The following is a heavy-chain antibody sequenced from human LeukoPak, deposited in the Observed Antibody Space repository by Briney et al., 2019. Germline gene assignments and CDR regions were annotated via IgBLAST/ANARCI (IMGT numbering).Heavy chain of an antibody. CDR3: ARDQLGSSWEKNDY. CDR1: GYTFTSYG. V-gene: IGHV1-18*01. Sequence: ASVKVSCKASGYTFTSYGISWVRQAPGQGLEWMGWISAYNGNTNYAQKVQGRVTMTTDTSTSTAYMELRSLRSDDTAVYYCARDQLGSSWEKNDYWGQGTLVTVSS. CDR2: ISAYNGNT. D-gene: IGHD6-13*01. J-gene: IGHJ4*02.